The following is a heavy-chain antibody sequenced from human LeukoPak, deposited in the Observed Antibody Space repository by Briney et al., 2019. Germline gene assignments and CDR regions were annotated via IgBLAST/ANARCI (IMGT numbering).Heavy chain of an antibody. CDR2: ISGSGGST. CDR3: AKTKYYYGSGSYPPYFDY. J-gene: IGHJ4*02. V-gene: IGHV3-23*01. D-gene: IGHD3-10*01. Sequence: GGSLTLSCAAYGFTFSSYGMSWVRQAPGKGLEWVSAISGSGGSTYYAASVKGRFTISRDNSKNKLYLQMNSLRAEDTAVYYCAKTKYYYGSGSYPPYFDYWGQGTLVTVSS. CDR1: GFTFSSYG.